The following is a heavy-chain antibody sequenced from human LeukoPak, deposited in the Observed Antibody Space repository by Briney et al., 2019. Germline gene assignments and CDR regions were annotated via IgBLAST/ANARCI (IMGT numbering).Heavy chain of an antibody. J-gene: IGHJ4*02. V-gene: IGHV4-59*08. CDR1: LGSISNYY. CDR3: ARGVVVTPFDY. Sequence: NPSETLSLTCTVSLGSISNYYWSWIRQPPGKGLEWIGYIYYNGNTNYNPSLKSRVTISVDTSKNQLSLKLSSVTAVDTAVYYCARGVVVTPFDYWGQGTLVTVSS. D-gene: IGHD2-21*02. CDR2: IYYNGNT.